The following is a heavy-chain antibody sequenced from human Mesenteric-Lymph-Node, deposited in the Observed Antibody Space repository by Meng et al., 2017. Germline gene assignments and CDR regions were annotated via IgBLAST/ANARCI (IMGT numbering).Heavy chain of an antibody. J-gene: IGHJ4*02. V-gene: IGHV4-34*12. CDR1: GGSLSGAY. D-gene: IGHD2-8*02. Sequence: QVQLQQGGEGLLKPSETLSLTCAVNGGSLSGAYWKWIRQPPGKGLGWIGEIIHGGSPSYNPSLKSRVTISIDTSKNQLSLMLSSVTAADTAVYYCARRPTGIDYWGQGTLVTVSS. CDR3: ARRPTGIDY. CDR2: IIHGGSP.